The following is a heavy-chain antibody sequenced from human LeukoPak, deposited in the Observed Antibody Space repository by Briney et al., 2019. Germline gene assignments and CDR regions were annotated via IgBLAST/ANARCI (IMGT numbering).Heavy chain of an antibody. V-gene: IGHV4-39*07. CDR3: ARLRLLSNWFDP. CDR1: GGSISSSSYY. J-gene: IGHJ5*02. Sequence: PSETLSLTCTVSGGSISSSSYYWGWIRQPPGKGLEWIGSIYYSGSTYYNPSLKSRVTISVDTSENQFSLKLSSVTAADTAVYYCARLRLLSNWFDPWGQGTLVTVSS. D-gene: IGHD2-15*01. CDR2: IYYSGST.